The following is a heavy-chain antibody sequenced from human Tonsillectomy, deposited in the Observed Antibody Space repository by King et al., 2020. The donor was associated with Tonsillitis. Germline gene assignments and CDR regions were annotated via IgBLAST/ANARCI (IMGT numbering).Heavy chain of an antibody. CDR1: GYTLTELS. D-gene: IGHD3-22*01. Sequence: QLVQSGAEVKKPGASVKVSCKVSGYTLTELSMHWVRQAPGKGLEWMGGFDPKDAKTIYAQKFQGRLTMTEDTSTDTAYMELSSLRSEDSAVYYCETEGYYDAFDIWGQGTMVTVSS. J-gene: IGHJ3*02. CDR3: ETEGYYDAFDI. CDR2: FDPKDAKT. V-gene: IGHV1-24*01.